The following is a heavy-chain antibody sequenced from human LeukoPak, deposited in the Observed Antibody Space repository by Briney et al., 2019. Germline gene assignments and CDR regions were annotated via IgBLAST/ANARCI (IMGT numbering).Heavy chain of an antibody. CDR2: IYYSGST. CDR1: GGSISSGGYY. V-gene: IGHV4-31*03. J-gene: IGHJ4*02. Sequence: SETLSLTCTVSGGSISSGGYYWSWIRQHPGKGLEWIGYIYYSGSTYYDPSLKSRVTISVDTSKNQFSLKLSSVTAADTAVYYCARVPYCSGGSCYHGGFDYWGQGTLVTVSS. D-gene: IGHD2-15*01. CDR3: ARVPYCSGGSCYHGGFDY.